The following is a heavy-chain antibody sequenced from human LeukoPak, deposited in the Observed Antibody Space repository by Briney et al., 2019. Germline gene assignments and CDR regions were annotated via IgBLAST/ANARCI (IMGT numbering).Heavy chain of an antibody. CDR2: ISAYNGNT. D-gene: IGHD6-19*01. CDR1: GYTFTSYG. J-gene: IGHJ4*02. CDR3: ARELIAVAGTSYDY. V-gene: IGHV1-18*04. Sequence: ASVKDSCKASGYTFTSYGISWVRQAPGQGLEWMGWISAYNGNTNYAQKLQGRVTMTTDTSTSTAYMELRSLRSDDTAVYYCARELIAVAGTSYDYWGQGTLVTVSS.